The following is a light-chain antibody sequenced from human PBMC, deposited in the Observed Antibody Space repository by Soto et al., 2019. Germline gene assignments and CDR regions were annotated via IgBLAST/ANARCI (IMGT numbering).Light chain of an antibody. CDR3: QQLNSYPRT. J-gene: IGKJ2*01. V-gene: IGKV1-9*01. CDR1: QGISSY. CDR2: AAS. Sequence: IQLTQSPSSLSASVGDRVTITCRASQGISSYLAWYQQKPGKAPKLLIYAASTLQSGVPSRFSGSGSGTDFTLTISSLQPEDFATDYCQQLNSYPRTFGQGTKLDIK.